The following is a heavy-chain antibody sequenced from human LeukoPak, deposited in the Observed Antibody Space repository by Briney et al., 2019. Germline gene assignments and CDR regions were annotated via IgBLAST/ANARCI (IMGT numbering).Heavy chain of an antibody. Sequence: GGSLRLSCAASGFTFSTFEINWVRQAPGKGLEWVSYIRSTGITMYYADSVKGRFTISRDNAKNSLHLQMNSLRVEDTAVYYCAKNGGPHGMDVWGQGTTVTVSS. CDR3: AKNGGPHGMDV. J-gene: IGHJ6*02. D-gene: IGHD3-16*01. CDR2: IRSTGITM. V-gene: IGHV3-48*03. CDR1: GFTFSTFE.